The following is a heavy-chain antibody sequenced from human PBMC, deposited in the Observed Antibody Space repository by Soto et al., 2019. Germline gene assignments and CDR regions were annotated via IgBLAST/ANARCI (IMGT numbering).Heavy chain of an antibody. D-gene: IGHD3-10*01. Sequence: GASVKVSCTASGDLFSANYIHWVRQATGQGLEWLGWINPHSGATNYAQKFLGRVTMSADTSASTAYMDLARLKSDDTAVYYCGRAHALGFSNWFDPGGRGTLVTVSP. CDR2: INPHSGAT. CDR1: GDLFSANY. V-gene: IGHV1-2*02. CDR3: GRAHALGFSNWFDP. J-gene: IGHJ5*02.